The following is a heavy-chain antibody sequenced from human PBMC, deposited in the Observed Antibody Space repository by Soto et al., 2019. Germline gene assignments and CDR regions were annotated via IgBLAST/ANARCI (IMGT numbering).Heavy chain of an antibody. D-gene: IGHD3-16*02. CDR3: TTDPQWHPQTYYDYIWGSYRFDY. V-gene: IGHV3-15*01. CDR1: GFTFSNSW. CDR2: IKSKTDGGTT. Sequence: VGSPRLSFAAPGFTFSNSWMSWVRQAPGKGLEWVGRIKSKTDGGTTDYAAPVKGRFTISRDDSKNTLYLQMNSLKTEDTAVYYCTTDPQWHPQTYYDYIWGSYRFDYWGQGTLVTVSS. J-gene: IGHJ4*02.